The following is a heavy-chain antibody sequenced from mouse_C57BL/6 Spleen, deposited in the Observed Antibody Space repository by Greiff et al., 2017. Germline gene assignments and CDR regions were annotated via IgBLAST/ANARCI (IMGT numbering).Heavy chain of an antibody. J-gene: IGHJ3*01. Sequence: VQLQQPGAELVKPGASVQLSCKASGYTFTSYWMQWVKQRPGQGLEWIGEIDPSDSYTNYNQKFKGKATLTVDTSSSTAYMQLSSLTSEDSAVYYCARRQLGRFAYWGQGTLVTVSA. D-gene: IGHD4-1*02. CDR3: ARRQLGRFAY. V-gene: IGHV1-50*01. CDR2: IDPSDSYT. CDR1: GYTFTSYW.